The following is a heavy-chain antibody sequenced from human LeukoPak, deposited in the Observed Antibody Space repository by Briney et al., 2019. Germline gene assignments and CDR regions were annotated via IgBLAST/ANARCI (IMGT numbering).Heavy chain of an antibody. J-gene: IGHJ6*02. Sequence: PSETLSLTCTVSGGSISSYYWSWIRQPPGKGLEWIGYIYYSGSTNYNPSLKSRVTISVDTSKNQFSLKLSSVTAVDTAVYYCARDNWNYGSSMDVWGQGTTVTVSS. CDR2: IYYSGST. D-gene: IGHD1-7*01. V-gene: IGHV4-59*01. CDR3: ARDNWNYGSSMDV. CDR1: GGSISSYY.